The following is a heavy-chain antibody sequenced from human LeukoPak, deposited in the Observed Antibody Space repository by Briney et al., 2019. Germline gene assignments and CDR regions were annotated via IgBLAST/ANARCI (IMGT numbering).Heavy chain of an antibody. Sequence: GASVKVSCKASGYTFTGYYMHWVRQAPGQGLEWMGWINPNSGGTNYAQKLQGRVTMTRDTSISTAYMELSRLRSDDTAVYYCARDRALGYCSSTSCYGDAFDIWGQGTMVTVSS. CDR2: INPNSGGT. CDR3: ARDRALGYCSSTSCYGDAFDI. D-gene: IGHD2-2*01. J-gene: IGHJ3*02. CDR1: GYTFTGYY. V-gene: IGHV1-2*02.